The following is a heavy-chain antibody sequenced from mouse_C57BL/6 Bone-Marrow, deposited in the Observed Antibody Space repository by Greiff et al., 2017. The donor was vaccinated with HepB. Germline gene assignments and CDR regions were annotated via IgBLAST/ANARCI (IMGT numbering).Heavy chain of an antibody. Sequence: VQLQQSGTVLARPGASVKMSCKTSGYTFTSYWMHWVKQRPGQGLEWIGAIYPGNSDTSYNQKFKGKAKLTAVTSASTAYMELSSLTNEDSAVYYCTREEGNYEYFDVWGTGTTVTVSS. CDR3: TREEGNYEYFDV. CDR2: IYPGNSDT. CDR1: GYTFTSYW. D-gene: IGHD2-1*01. V-gene: IGHV1-5*01. J-gene: IGHJ1*03.